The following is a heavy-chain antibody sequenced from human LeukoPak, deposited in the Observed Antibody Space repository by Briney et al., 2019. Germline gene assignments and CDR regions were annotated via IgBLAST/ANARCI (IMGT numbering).Heavy chain of an antibody. CDR1: GFTFGDYA. Sequence: GRSLRLSCTASGFTFGDYAMSWVRQAPGKGLEWVGFIRSKAYGGTTEYAASVKGRFTISRDDSKSIAYLQMNSLKTEDTAVYYCTRHGSGSYVYYGMDVWGQGTTVTVSS. D-gene: IGHD3-10*01. J-gene: IGHJ6*02. V-gene: IGHV3-49*04. CDR3: TRHGSGSYVYYGMDV. CDR2: IRSKAYGGTT.